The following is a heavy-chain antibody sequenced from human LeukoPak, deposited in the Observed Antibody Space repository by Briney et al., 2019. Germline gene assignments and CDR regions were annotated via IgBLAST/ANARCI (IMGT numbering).Heavy chain of an antibody. CDR2: IIPILGIA. J-gene: IGHJ6*02. D-gene: IGHD2-2*01. CDR3: ASYPDVVVPAAQNQYYYYYYGMDV. CDR1: GGTFSSYA. Sequence: ASVKVSCKASGGTFSSYAISWVRQAPGQGLEWMGRIIPILGIANYAQKFQGRVTITADKSTSTAYMELSSLRSEDTAVYYCASYPDVVVPAAQNQYYYYYYGMDVWGQGTTVTVSS. V-gene: IGHV1-69*04.